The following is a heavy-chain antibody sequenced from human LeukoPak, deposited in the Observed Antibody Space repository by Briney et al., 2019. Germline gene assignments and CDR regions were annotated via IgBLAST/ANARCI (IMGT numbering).Heavy chain of an antibody. D-gene: IGHD6-19*01. CDR3: ARSQWLGDDAFDI. CDR1: GFTFTTSP. V-gene: IGHV3-30-3*01. CDR2: ISFDGNNI. Sequence: GSHRLSCAASGFTFTTSPLHWVCQAPGKGLEWVAVISFDGNNIYYADSVKGRFTISRDNSKNTLYLQMNSLRTEDTAIYYCARSQWLGDDAFDIWGQGTPVTVSS. J-gene: IGHJ3*02.